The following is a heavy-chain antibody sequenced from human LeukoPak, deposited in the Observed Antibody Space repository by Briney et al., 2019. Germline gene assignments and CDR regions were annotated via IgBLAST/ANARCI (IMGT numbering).Heavy chain of an antibody. J-gene: IGHJ6*03. CDR1: GFSFSSYW. D-gene: IGHD3-10*01. CDR3: ARLSAYYYGSYFYYYMDV. CDR2: IKQDESER. V-gene: IGHV3-7*01. Sequence: GGSLRLSCEASGFSFSSYWMTWVRQPPGKGPEWVANIKQDESERYSVDSVKGRFTISRDNAKNSVYLHMNSLRAEDTALYYCARLSAYYYGSYFYYYMDVWGKGTTVTVSS.